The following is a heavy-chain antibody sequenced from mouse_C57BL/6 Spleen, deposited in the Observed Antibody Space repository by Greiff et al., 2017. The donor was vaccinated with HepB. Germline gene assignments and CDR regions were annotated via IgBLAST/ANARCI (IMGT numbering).Heavy chain of an antibody. D-gene: IGHD2-3*01. CDR2: IYPGSGST. V-gene: IGHV1-55*01. J-gene: IGHJ4*01. CDR1: GYTFTSYW. Sequence: QVHVKQSGAELVKPGASVKMSCKASGYTFTSYWITWVKQRPGQGLEWIGDIYPGSGSTNYNEKFKSKATLTVDTSSSTAYMQLSSLTSEDSAVYYCARRAYDGYYGAMDYWGQGTSVTVSS. CDR3: ARRAYDGYYGAMDY.